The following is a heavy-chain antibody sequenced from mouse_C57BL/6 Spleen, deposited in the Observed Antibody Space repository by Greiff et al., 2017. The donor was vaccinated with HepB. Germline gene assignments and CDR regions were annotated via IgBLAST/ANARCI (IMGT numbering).Heavy chain of an antibody. V-gene: IGHV1-4*01. D-gene: IGHD4-1*01. CDR1: GYTFTSYT. J-gene: IGHJ3*01. CDR2: INPSSGYT. Sequence: VQLQQSGAELARPGASVKMSCKASGYTFTSYTMYWVKQRPGQGLEWIGYINPSSGYTKYNQKFKDKATLTADKSSSTAYMQLSSLTSEDSAVYYCARGETGAYWGQGTLVTVSA. CDR3: ARGETGAY.